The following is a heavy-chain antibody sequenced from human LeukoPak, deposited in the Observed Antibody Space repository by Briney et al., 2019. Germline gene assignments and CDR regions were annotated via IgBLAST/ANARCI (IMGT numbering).Heavy chain of an antibody. Sequence: PSETLSLTCTVSGGSISSSSYYWGWIRQPPGKGLEWIGSIYYSGSTYYNPSLKSRVTISVDTSKNQFSLKLSSVTAADTAVYYCAIGAYYYDSSGYSTRFNFDYWGQRTLVTVSS. J-gene: IGHJ4*02. V-gene: IGHV4-39*01. CDR2: IYYSGST. CDR1: GGSISSSSYY. D-gene: IGHD3-22*01. CDR3: AIGAYYYDSSGYSTRFNFDY.